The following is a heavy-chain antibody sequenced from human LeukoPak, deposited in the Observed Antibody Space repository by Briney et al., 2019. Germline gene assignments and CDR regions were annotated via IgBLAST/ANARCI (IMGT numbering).Heavy chain of an antibody. Sequence: GGSLRLSCAASGFTFDDYAMHWVRQAPGKGLEWVSGISWNSGSIGYADSVKGRFTISRDNAKNSLYLQMNSLRAEDTAVYYCAREGSDFWSNYPDFDYRGQGTLVTVSS. CDR2: ISWNSGSI. CDR3: AREGSDFWSNYPDFDY. J-gene: IGHJ4*02. D-gene: IGHD3-3*01. CDR1: GFTFDDYA. V-gene: IGHV3-9*01.